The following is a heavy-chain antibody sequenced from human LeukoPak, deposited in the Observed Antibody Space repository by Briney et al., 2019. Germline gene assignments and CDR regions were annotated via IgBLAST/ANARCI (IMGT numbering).Heavy chain of an antibody. CDR2: ISSRGSTI. D-gene: IGHD6-19*01. CDR3: ERERQWLVLPDFDY. Sequence: GGSLRLSCAASGFTFSDYYMSWIRQAPGEGREWVSYISSRGSTIYYADSVKGRFNNARDNAKNSMYRQMNRLRAEDTAVYYCERERQWLVLPDFDYWGQGTLVTVSS. V-gene: IGHV3-11*04. CDR1: GFTFSDYY. J-gene: IGHJ4*02.